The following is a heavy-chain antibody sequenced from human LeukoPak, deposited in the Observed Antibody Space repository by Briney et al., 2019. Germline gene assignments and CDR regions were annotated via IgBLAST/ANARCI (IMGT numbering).Heavy chain of an antibody. D-gene: IGHD4-23*01. CDR3: ARGTMVVTERFDN. CDR1: GFTFSSYA. Sequence: PGGSMRLSCVASGFTFSSYAMHWVRQAPGKGLEYVSGISTTGATTYYANSVKGRFTTSRDNSKNTLYLQMGNLRVEDMAVYYCARGTMVVTERFDNWGQGTLVTVSS. V-gene: IGHV3-64*01. CDR2: ISTTGATT. J-gene: IGHJ4*02.